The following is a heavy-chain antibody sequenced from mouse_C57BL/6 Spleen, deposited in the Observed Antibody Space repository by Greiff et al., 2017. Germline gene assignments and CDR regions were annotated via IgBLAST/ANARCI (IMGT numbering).Heavy chain of an antibody. V-gene: IGHV2-5*01. Sequence: QVQLQQSGPGLVQPSQSLSITCTVSGFSLTSYGVHWVRQSPGKGLEWLGVIWRGGSTDYNAAFMSRLSITKDNSKSQVFFKMNSLQADDTAIYYCAKGGSTMVTTGTSFAYWGQGTLVTVSA. CDR1: GFSLTSYG. CDR2: IWRGGST. D-gene: IGHD2-2*01. CDR3: AKGGSTMVTTGTSFAY. J-gene: IGHJ3*01.